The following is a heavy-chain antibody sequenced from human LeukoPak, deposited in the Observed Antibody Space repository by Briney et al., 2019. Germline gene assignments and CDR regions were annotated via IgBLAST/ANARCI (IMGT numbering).Heavy chain of an antibody. CDR3: ARDSGVFGPSGAFVI. CDR2: FSGSGGST. J-gene: IGHJ3*02. D-gene: IGHD1-26*01. CDR1: GFTFSSYA. Sequence: GGSLRLSCAASGFTFSSYAMSWVRQAPGKGLEWVSAFSGSGGSTYYADSVKGRFTISRDDSKNTLYLQMNSLSAEDTAVYYCARDSGVFGPSGAFVIWGQGTMVTVSS. V-gene: IGHV3-23*01.